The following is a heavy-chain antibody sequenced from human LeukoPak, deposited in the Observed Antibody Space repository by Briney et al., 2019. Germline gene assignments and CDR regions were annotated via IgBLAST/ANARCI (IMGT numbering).Heavy chain of an antibody. D-gene: IGHD6-19*01. CDR2: ISSSSSYI. V-gene: IGHV3-21*01. CDR3: ARVGSGWYGHLPFDY. J-gene: IGHJ4*02. Sequence: GGSLRLSCAASGFTFSSYSMNWVRQAPGKGLEWVSSISSSSSYIYYADSVKGRFTISRDNAKNSLYLQMNSLRAEDTAVYYCARVGSGWYGHLPFDYWGQGTLVTVSS. CDR1: GFTFSSYS.